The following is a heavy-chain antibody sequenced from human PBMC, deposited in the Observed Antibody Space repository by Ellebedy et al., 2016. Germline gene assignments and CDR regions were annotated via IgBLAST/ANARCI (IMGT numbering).Heavy chain of an antibody. V-gene: IGHV4-34*01. J-gene: IGHJ4*02. D-gene: IGHD6-19*01. CDR3: ARAAPGIAVS. CDR2: INHSGST. CDR1: GGSFSGYY. Sequence: SETLSLTXAVYGGSFSGYYWSWIRQPPGKGLEWIGEINHSGSTNYNPSLKSRVTISVDTSKNQFSLKLSSVTAADTTVYYCARAAPGIAVSWGQGTLVTVSS.